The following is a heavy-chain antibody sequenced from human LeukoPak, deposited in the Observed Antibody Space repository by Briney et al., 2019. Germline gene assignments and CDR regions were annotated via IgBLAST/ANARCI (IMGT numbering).Heavy chain of an antibody. CDR1: GFTFSIYS. D-gene: IGHD6-6*01. CDR3: AKNRKSSSSDFDY. J-gene: IGHJ4*02. V-gene: IGHV3-21*06. CDR2: ISSSSSFI. Sequence: GGSLGLSCAASGFTFSIYSLNWVRQAPGKGLEWVSSISSSSSFISYADSVKGRFTISRDNAKNSLYLQMNSLRAEDTAVYYCAKNRKSSSSDFDYWGQGTLVTVSS.